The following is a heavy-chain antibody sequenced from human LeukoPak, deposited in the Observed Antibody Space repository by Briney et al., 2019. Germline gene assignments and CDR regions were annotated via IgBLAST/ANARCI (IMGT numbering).Heavy chain of an antibody. CDR1: GFTFTTYW. CDR3: ARAGLYDLLTGYPDY. V-gene: IGHV3-7*01. Sequence: GGSLRLSCVASGFTFTTYWVSWVRQAPGKGLEWVANIKQDGSEKYYVDSVKGRFTISRDNAKNSLYLQMGGLTVEDTATYYCARAGLYDLLTGYPDYWGQGTLVTVSS. J-gene: IGHJ4*02. D-gene: IGHD3-9*01. CDR2: IKQDGSEK.